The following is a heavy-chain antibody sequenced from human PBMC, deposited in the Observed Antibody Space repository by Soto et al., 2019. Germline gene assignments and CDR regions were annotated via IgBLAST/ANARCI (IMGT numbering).Heavy chain of an antibody. CDR1: PYSIRSGYG. J-gene: IGHJ4*02. CDR2: IAHSGGS. V-gene: IGHV4-38-2*02. D-gene: IGHD7-27*01. Sequence: SENLPVNCGDSPYSIRSGYGWPWIRQSSTTGLQRIGSIAHSGGSSYNPSLESRATISLDTSKNQLFLTMTSVTAADTAIYYCAREGPPKWGFGFDSWAQG. CDR3: AREGPPKWGFGFDS.